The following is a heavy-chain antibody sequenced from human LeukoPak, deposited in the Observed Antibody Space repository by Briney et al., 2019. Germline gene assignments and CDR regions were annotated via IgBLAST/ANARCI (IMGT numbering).Heavy chain of an antibody. CDR1: GFTVSTNS. V-gene: IGHV3-7*01. Sequence: GGSLRLSCTVSGFTVSTNSMSWVRQAPGKGLEWVANIKQDGSEKYYVDSVKGRFTISRDNAKNSLYLEMNSLRAEDTAVYYCARDGHGDFWRARRTYYMDVWGKGTTVTVSS. CDR3: ARDGHGDFWRARRTYYMDV. D-gene: IGHD3-3*01. J-gene: IGHJ6*03. CDR2: IKQDGSEK.